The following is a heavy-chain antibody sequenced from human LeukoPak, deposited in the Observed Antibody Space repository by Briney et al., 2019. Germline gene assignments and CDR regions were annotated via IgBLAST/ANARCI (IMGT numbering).Heavy chain of an antibody. Sequence: GGSLRLSCTASGFTFSSFAMAWVRHTPGQGLECVSTISASLGTPYYSDSVKGRFTISRDNSKNTVSLEMNSLRAEDTAVYYCAKKHFPTSGWIDSWGQGTLVTVSS. J-gene: IGHJ4*02. CDR1: GFTFSSFA. CDR3: AKKHFPTSGWIDS. V-gene: IGHV3-23*01. D-gene: IGHD6-19*01. CDR2: ISASLGTP.